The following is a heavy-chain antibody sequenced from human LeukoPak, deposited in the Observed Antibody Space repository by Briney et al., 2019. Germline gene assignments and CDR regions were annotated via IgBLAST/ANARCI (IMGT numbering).Heavy chain of an antibody. CDR3: ARDGHFCGGDCLDAFDI. D-gene: IGHD2-21*02. CDR2: INPNNGVT. J-gene: IGHJ3*02. V-gene: IGHV1-2*02. Sequence: GASVKVSCKASGFPFNGYYIHWVRQAPGQGLEWMGWINPNNGVTKYAQKFQGRVTMTRDTPISTTSMELNRLRSDDTAFYYCARDGHFCGGDCLDAFDIWGQGTMVSVSS. CDR1: GFPFNGYY.